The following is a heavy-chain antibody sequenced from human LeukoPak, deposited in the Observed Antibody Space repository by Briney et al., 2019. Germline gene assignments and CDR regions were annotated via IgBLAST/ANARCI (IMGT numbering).Heavy chain of an antibody. CDR2: IYTSGST. J-gene: IGHJ4*02. CDR3: ARTRYSGYDGVDFDY. CDR1: GDSISSGSYY. D-gene: IGHD5-12*01. V-gene: IGHV4-61*02. Sequence: SETLSLTCTVSGDSISSGSYYWRWIRQPAGKGLEWIVRIYTSGSTNHNPSLKSRVTISVDTSKNQFSLKLSSVTAADTAVYYCARTRYSGYDGVDFDYWGQGTLVSVSS.